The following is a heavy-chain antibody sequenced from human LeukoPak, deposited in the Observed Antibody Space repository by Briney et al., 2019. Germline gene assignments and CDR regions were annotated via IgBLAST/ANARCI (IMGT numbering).Heavy chain of an antibody. J-gene: IGHJ4*02. CDR2: IKSSSSTI. CDR1: GCTFSSYS. D-gene: IGHD6-19*01. CDR3: ARGSSGLEDY. Sequence: GGSLRLSCVVSGCTFSSYSMDWVRQAPGKGREWVSYIKSSSSTIHYADSVKGRFTVSRDNAKTSLYLQMNSLRAEDTGVYYCARGSSGLEDYWGQGTLVIVSS. V-gene: IGHV3-48*01.